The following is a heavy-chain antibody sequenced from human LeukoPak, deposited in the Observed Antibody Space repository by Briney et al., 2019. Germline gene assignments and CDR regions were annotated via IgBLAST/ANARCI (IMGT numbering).Heavy chain of an antibody. CDR3: ASPAGATTADGFDI. CDR1: GYSFTSYW. CDR2: ISPGNFNT. D-gene: IGHD1-26*01. J-gene: IGHJ3*02. V-gene: IGHV5-51*01. Sequence: GESLQISCKGSGYSFTSYWIGWVRQMPGKGLEWMGIISPGNFNTRYSPSFQGQVTISADRSISTAYLQWSSLKASDTAMYYCASPAGATTADGFDICGQGTMVTVSS.